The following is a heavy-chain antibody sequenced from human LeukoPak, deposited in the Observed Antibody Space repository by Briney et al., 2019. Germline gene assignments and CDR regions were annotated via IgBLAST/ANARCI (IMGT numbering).Heavy chain of an antibody. CDR3: ARDIQGGILDY. V-gene: IGHV3-66*01. Sequence: GGSLRLSCAASGFTFSSYAMSWVRQAPGKGLEWVSVIYSGGSTYYADSVKGRFTISRDNSKNTLYLQMNSLRAEDTAVYYCARDIQGGILDYWGQGTLVTVSS. CDR1: GFTFSSYA. CDR2: IYSGGST. J-gene: IGHJ4*02. D-gene: IGHD3-16*01.